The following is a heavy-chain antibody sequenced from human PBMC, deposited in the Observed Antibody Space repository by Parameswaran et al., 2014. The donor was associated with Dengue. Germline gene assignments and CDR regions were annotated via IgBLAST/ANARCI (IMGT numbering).Heavy chain of an antibody. V-gene: IGHV1-8*01. CDR3: ARDGRFLEWLPSYYYYYMDV. CDR2: MNPNSGNT. J-gene: IGHJ6*03. Sequence: WVRQAPGQGLEWMGWMNPNSGNTGYAQKFQGRVTMTRNTSISTAYMELSSLRSEDTAVYYCARDGRFLEWLPSYYYYYMDVWGKGTTVTVSS. D-gene: IGHD3-3*01.